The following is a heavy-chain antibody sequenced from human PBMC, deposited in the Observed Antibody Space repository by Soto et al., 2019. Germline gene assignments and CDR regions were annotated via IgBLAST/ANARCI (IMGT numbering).Heavy chain of an antibody. D-gene: IGHD1-26*01. CDR3: TTDFRARRWEGAHY. J-gene: IGHJ4*02. CDR1: GFTFKNAW. CDR2: IKSKVDGETT. Sequence: SGGSLRLSCAAAGFTFKNAWMNWVRQAPGKGLEWVGRIKSKVDGETTDYAAPLKGRFTISRDDSKSTLYLQMNSLETEDTAVYSCTTDFRARRWEGAHYWGQGTLVTVSS. V-gene: IGHV3-15*07.